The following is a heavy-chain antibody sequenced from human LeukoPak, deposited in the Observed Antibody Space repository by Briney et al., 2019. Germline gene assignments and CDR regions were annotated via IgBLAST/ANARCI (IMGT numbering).Heavy chain of an antibody. D-gene: IGHD6-13*01. J-gene: IGHJ4*02. V-gene: IGHV5-51*01. CDR2: IYPGDSAT. Sequence: GVSLKISCKGSGYSFTSYWIGWARQMPGKALDWMGIIYPGDSATRYSPYFQGQVTNTADKTISTAYLQWSSLKAADTAMYYCARHGSSSRYLPLGPSNSFDYWGQGTLVTVSS. CDR1: GYSFTSYW. CDR3: ARHGSSSRYLPLGPSNSFDY.